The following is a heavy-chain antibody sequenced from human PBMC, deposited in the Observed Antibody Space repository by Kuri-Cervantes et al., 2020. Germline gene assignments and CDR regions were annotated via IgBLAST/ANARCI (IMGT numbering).Heavy chain of an antibody. CDR3: ARDSQIAATTADWYFDL. CDR1: GFTFSSYD. V-gene: IGHV3-13*01. D-gene: IGHD6-13*01. Sequence: GGSLRLSCAASGFTFSSYDMHWVRQATGKGLEWVSAIGTAGDTYYPGSVKGRFTISRENAKNSLYLQMNSLRAEDTAVYYCARDSQIAATTADWYFDLWGRGTLVTVSS. J-gene: IGHJ2*01. CDR2: IGTAGDT.